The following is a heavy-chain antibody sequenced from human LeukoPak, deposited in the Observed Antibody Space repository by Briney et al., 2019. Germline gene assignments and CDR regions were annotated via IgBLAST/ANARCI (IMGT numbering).Heavy chain of an antibody. CDR1: GFTLSNYD. D-gene: IGHD2-2*01. J-gene: IGHJ5*02. CDR3: ARADCSSSTCYLRRSWFDP. V-gene: IGHV3-21*01. Sequence: KPGGSLRLSCAASGFTLSNYDMNWVRQAPGKGREWVSSISTSSRYIYYKDSVRGRFTISGDDAKNSLYLEMNSLRAEDTAVYYCARADCSSSTCYLRRSWFDPWGQGTLVTVSS. CDR2: ISTSSRYI.